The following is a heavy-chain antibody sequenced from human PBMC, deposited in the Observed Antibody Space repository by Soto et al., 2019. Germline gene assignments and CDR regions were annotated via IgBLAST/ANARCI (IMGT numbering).Heavy chain of an antibody. D-gene: IGHD2-8*01. J-gene: IGHJ6*02. CDR3: ARGDSTDCSNGVCSFFYNHDMDV. CDR2: INPKSGGT. CDR1: GYIFTDYH. Sequence: QVQLVQSGAEVKKPGASVKVSCKASGYIFTDYHIHWVRQAPGQGLEWLGRINPKSGGTSTAQKFQGWVTMTTDTSISTASMELTRLTSDDTAIYYCARGDSTDCSNGVCSFFYNHDMDVWGQGTTVTVSS. V-gene: IGHV1-2*04.